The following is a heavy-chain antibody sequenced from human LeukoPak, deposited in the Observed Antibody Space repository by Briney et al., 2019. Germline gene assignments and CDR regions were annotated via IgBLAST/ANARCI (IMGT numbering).Heavy chain of an antibody. CDR1: GFTFSSYG. CDR2: IRYDGSNK. V-gene: IGHV3-30*02. Sequence: PGGSLRLSCAASGFTFSSYGMHWVRQAPGRGLEWVAFIRYDGSNKYYADSVKGRFTISRDNSKNTLYLQMNSLRAEDTAVYYCAKDLAGIAVAGGGFDYWGQGTLVTVSS. CDR3: AKDLAGIAVAGGGFDY. J-gene: IGHJ4*02. D-gene: IGHD6-19*01.